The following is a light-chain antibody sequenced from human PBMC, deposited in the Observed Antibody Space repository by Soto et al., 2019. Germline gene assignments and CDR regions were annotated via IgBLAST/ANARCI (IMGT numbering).Light chain of an antibody. Sequence: QAVVTQEPWLTVSPGGTVTLTCGSSTGAVTSGHYPYWFQQRPGQAPRTLISDTSNRHSWTPARFSGSLLGGKAALTLSGAQPEDEADYYCLLSFSGVEVFGGGTKLTVL. CDR2: DTS. J-gene: IGLJ2*01. CDR1: TGAVTSGHY. V-gene: IGLV7-46*01. CDR3: LLSFSGVEV.